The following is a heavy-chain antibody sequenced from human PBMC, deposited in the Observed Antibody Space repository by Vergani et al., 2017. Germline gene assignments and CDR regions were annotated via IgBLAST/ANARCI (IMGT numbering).Heavy chain of an antibody. CDR2: IDPSDSYT. J-gene: IGHJ4*02. CDR1: GYSFTTYW. Sequence: EVQLVQFGAEVKKPGESLRISCQGSGYSFTTYWITWVRQMPGKGLEWMGRIDPSDSYTNYSPSFQGHVTISADKSISTAYLQWSSLKASDTAMYYCARHFTSAAHFDYWGQGTLVTVSS. D-gene: IGHD3-3*02. V-gene: IGHV5-10-1*03. CDR3: ARHFTSAAHFDY.